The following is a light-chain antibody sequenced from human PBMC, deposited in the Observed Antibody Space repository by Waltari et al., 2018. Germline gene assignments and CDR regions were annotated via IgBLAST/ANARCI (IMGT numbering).Light chain of an antibody. CDR1: QSISSY. CDR2: AAS. V-gene: IGKV1-39*01. J-gene: IGKJ4*01. CDR3: QQSYSTLGLT. Sequence: DIQMTQSPSSLSASVGARVTLTCRASQSISSYLNWYQQKPGKAPKLLIYAASSLQSGVPSRFSGSGSGTDSTLTISSLQPEDFATYYCQQSYSTLGLTFGGGTKVEIK.